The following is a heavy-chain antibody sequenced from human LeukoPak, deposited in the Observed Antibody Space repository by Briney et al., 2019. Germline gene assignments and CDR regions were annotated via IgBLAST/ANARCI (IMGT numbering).Heavy chain of an antibody. D-gene: IGHD3-22*01. V-gene: IGHV3-23*01. J-gene: IGHJ5*02. Sequence: GSLRLSCAASEFTFTNYAMSWARQAPGEGLEGVSAISSSGAVTSYANSVRGRFTISRDNSKNTVYLQMNSLTAEDTAIYYCARNRHDSARLPFDPWGQGTLVTVSS. CDR2: ISSSGAVT. CDR1: EFTFTNYA. CDR3: ARNRHDSARLPFDP.